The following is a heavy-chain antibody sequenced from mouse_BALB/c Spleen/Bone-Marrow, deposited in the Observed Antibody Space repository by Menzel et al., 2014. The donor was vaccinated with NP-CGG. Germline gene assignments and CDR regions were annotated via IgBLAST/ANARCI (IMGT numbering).Heavy chain of an antibody. V-gene: IGHV5-17*02. CDR2: ISSGSSTI. D-gene: IGHD3-2*02. Sequence: EVMLVESGGGLVQPGGSRKLSCAASGFTFSSFGMHWVRQAPEKGLEWVAYISSGSSTIYYADTLKGRCTISRDNPKNTLFLQMTSLRSEDTAMYYCARSRLRGYYFDYWGQGTTLTVSS. CDR3: ARSRLRGYYFDY. J-gene: IGHJ2*01. CDR1: GFTFSSFG.